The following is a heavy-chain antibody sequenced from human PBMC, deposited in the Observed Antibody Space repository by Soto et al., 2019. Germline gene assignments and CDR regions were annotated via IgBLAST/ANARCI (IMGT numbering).Heavy chain of an antibody. V-gene: IGHV3-9*01. Sequence: GGSLRLSCAASGFTFDDYAMHWVRQAPGKGLEWVSGISWNSGNIGYADSVKGRFTISRDNAKNSLYLQMNSLRAEDTALYYCAKDKGPQSIFGVVIGGMDVWGQGTTVPVSS. CDR2: ISWNSGNI. J-gene: IGHJ6*02. CDR1: GFTFDDYA. D-gene: IGHD3-3*01. CDR3: AKDKGPQSIFGVVIGGMDV.